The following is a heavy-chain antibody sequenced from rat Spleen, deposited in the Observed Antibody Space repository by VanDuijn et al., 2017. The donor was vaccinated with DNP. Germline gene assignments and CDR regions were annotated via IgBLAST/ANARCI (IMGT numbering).Heavy chain of an antibody. CDR3: ARRRLPYWYFDF. V-gene: IGHV1-43*01. CDR2: INTGSGGT. J-gene: IGHJ1*01. Sequence: QIQLQQSGPELAKPGSSVKISCKASGYTFTSYYISWIKQTTGQGLEYIGYINTGSGGTNYNEKFKGKATLTVDKSSSTAFMQLSSLTPDDSAVYYCARRRLPYWYFDFWGPGTMVTVSS. CDR1: GYTFTSYY. D-gene: IGHD1-4*01.